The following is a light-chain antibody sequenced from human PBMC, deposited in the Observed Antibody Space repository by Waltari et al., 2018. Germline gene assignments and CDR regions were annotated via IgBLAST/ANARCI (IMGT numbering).Light chain of an antibody. V-gene: IGLV2-14*03. CDR1: SSDVGAYNY. CDR3: SSYTSSSTWV. Sequence: QSALTQPASVSGSPGQSITISCTGTSSDVGAYNYVSWYQQHPGKAPKFVIYDVSKRPSGVSNRFSGSKSGNTASLTISGLQAEDEADYYCSSYTSSSTWVFGGGTKLTVL. J-gene: IGLJ3*02. CDR2: DVS.